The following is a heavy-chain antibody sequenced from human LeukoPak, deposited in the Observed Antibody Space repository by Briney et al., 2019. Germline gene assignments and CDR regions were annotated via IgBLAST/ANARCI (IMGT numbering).Heavy chain of an antibody. Sequence: GGSLRLSCVVSGFTFKNCAMGWVRQAPGKGLEWVSTIGESGANTYYADSVKGRFTISRDNSKNTLYLQVNSLRADDTAVYYCAKVIGLVDPFDYWGQGTLVTVSS. CDR2: IGESGANT. D-gene: IGHD2-15*01. CDR3: AKVIGLVDPFDY. J-gene: IGHJ4*02. CDR1: GFTFKNCA. V-gene: IGHV3-23*01.